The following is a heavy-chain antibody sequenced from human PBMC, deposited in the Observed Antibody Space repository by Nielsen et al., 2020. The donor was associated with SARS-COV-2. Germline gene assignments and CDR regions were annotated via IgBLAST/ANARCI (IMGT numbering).Heavy chain of an antibody. CDR3: AKDRYCSGGYCPMDY. CDR1: GFIFNTYV. Sequence: GGSLRLSCATSGFIFNTYVMNWVRQAPGKGLEWVSGISGSGDRTYYGDSVKGRFTISSDNSKSTVYLHMNILRAEDTAVYYCAKDRYCSGGYCPMDYWGQGTLVTVSS. J-gene: IGHJ4*02. D-gene: IGHD2-15*01. V-gene: IGHV3-23*01. CDR2: ISGSGDRT.